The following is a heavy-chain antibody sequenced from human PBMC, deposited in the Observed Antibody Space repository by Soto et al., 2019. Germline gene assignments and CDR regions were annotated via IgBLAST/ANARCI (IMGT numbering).Heavy chain of an antibody. CDR1: GFTFSSYG. Sequence: PWCSLRLSCTASGFTFSSYGINWVVRTPGKGLEWVSSISSSSSTIYYADSVRGRFTISRDNAKNSLYLQMNSLRDEDTAVYYCARDISEAGGHFEYWGQGTLVTVSS. CDR3: ARDISEAGGHFEY. J-gene: IGHJ4*02. V-gene: IGHV3-48*02. D-gene: IGHD6-19*01. CDR2: ISSSSSTI.